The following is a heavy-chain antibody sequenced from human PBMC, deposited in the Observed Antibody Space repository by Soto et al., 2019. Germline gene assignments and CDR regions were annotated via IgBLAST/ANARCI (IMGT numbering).Heavy chain of an antibody. V-gene: IGHV1-8*02. D-gene: IGHD6-19*01. CDR2: MNPNSGNT. CDR1: GYTFTSYG. Sequence: ASVKVSCKASGYTFTSYGISWVRQAPGQGLEWMGWMNPNSGNTGYAQKFQGRVTMTRNTSISTAYMELSSLRSEDTAVYYCARGIRSGYSSGWPYWGQGTLVTVSS. CDR3: ARGIRSGYSSGWPY. J-gene: IGHJ4*02.